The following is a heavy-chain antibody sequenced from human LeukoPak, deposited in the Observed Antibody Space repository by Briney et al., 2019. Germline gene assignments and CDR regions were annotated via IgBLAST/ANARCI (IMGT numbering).Heavy chain of an antibody. V-gene: IGHV4-59*11. J-gene: IGHJ5*02. CDR2: IYYSGST. Sequence: SETLSLTCTVSGGSISSHYWSWIRQPPGKGLEWIGYIYYSGSTNYNPCLKSRGTISVDTSKNPFPLKLSSVTAADTAVYHCARGGPWFDPWGQGTLVTVSS. CDR1: GGSISSHY. CDR3: ARGGPWFDP.